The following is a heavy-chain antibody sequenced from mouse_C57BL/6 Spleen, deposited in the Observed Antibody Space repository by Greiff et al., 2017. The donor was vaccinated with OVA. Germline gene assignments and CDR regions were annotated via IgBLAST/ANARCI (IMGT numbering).Heavy chain of an antibody. Sequence: QVQLQQPGAELVRPGSSVKLSCKASGYTFTSYWMHWVKQRPIQGLEWIGNIDPSDSETHYNQKFKDKATLTVDKSSSTAYMQLSSLTSEDSAVYYCSGYHYGTAGGAMDYWGQGTSVTVSS. J-gene: IGHJ4*01. CDR2: IDPSDSET. CDR3: SGYHYGTAGGAMDY. CDR1: GYTFTSYW. V-gene: IGHV1-52*01. D-gene: IGHD2-1*01.